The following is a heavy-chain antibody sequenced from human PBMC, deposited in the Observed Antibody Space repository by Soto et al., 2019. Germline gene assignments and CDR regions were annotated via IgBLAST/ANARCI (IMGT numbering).Heavy chain of an antibody. Sequence: SETLSLTCAVYGGSFSDYYWSWIRQPPGKGLEWIGYIYYSGSTNYNPSLKSRVTISVDTSKNQFSLKLSSVTAADTAVYYCARVGATIIPYYYGMDVWGQGTTVTVSS. CDR1: GGSFSDYY. CDR3: ARVGATIIPYYYGMDV. V-gene: IGHV4-59*01. J-gene: IGHJ6*02. CDR2: IYYSGST. D-gene: IGHD1-26*01.